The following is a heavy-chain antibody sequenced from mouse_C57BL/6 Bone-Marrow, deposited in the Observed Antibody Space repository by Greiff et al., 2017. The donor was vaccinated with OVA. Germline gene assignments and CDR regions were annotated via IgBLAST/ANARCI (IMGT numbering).Heavy chain of an antibody. V-gene: IGHV1-81*01. D-gene: IGHD3-2*02. CDR3: ARSVAGTSGDY. Sequence: VKLQESGAELARPGASVKLSCKASGYTFTSYGISWVKQRTGQGLEWIGEIYPRSGNTYYNEKFKGKATLTADKSSSTAYMELRSLTSEDSAVYFCARSVAGTSGDYWGQGTTLTVSS. J-gene: IGHJ2*01. CDR1: GYTFTSYG. CDR2: IYPRSGNT.